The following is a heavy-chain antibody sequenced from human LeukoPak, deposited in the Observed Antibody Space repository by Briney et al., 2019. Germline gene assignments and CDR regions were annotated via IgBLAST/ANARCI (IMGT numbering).Heavy chain of an antibody. V-gene: IGHV4-59*01. CDR3: ARASGYDYAA. D-gene: IGHD5-12*01. CDR1: GGSISSYY. Sequence: NPSETLSLTCTVSGGSISSYYWSWIRQPPGKGLEWIGYIYYSGSTNYNPSLKSRVTISVDTSKNQFSLKLSSVTAADTAVYYCARASGYDYAAWGKGTLVTVSS. J-gene: IGHJ5*02. CDR2: IYYSGST.